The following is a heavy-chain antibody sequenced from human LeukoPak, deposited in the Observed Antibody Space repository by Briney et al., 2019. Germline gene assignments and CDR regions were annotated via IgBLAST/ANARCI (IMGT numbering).Heavy chain of an antibody. Sequence: PSETLSLTCTVSAGSISSIIYYWGWIRQPPGKGLEWIGTIYYSGSTYYNVSLKSRVTISVDTSRNQFSLKLSSVTAADTALYYCARDVAGAAVADDFDCWGQGTLVTVSS. CDR3: ARDVAGAAVADDFDC. CDR2: IYYSGST. D-gene: IGHD6-19*01. J-gene: IGHJ4*02. CDR1: AGSISSIIYY. V-gene: IGHV4-39*02.